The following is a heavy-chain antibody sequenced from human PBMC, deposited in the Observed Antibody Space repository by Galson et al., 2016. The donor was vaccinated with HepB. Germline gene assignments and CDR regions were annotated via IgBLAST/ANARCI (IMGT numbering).Heavy chain of an antibody. Sequence: SVKVSRKASGYTFSSYGITWVRQAPGQGLEWMGRINCYNGNRNFAQNLQGRITMTTDTSTKTAYMELRSLRSDDTAVYYCARGHTPTSTYSYGWDSFDYWGQGTLVTVSS. CDR2: INCYNGNR. CDR3: ARGHTPTSTYSYGWDSFDY. CDR1: GYTFSSYG. D-gene: IGHD5-18*01. V-gene: IGHV1-18*01. J-gene: IGHJ4*02.